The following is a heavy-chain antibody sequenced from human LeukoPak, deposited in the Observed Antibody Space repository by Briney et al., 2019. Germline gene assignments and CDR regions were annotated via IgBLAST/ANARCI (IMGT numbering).Heavy chain of an antibody. CDR3: ASRDYYDSSGYYEAN. D-gene: IGHD3-22*01. CDR1: GFTFSSYA. V-gene: IGHV3-23*01. J-gene: IGHJ4*02. Sequence: PGGSLRLSCAASGFTFSSYAMSWVRQAPGKGLEWVSAISGSGGSTYYAVSVKGRFTISRDNSKNTLYLQMNSLRAEDTAVYYCASRDYYDSSGYYEANWGQGTLVTVSS. CDR2: ISGSGGST.